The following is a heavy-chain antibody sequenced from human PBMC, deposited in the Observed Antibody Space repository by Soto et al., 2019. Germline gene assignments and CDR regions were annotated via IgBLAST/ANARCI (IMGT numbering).Heavy chain of an antibody. V-gene: IGHV4-30-4*01. CDR3: ARWADTAMVKDY. D-gene: IGHD5-18*01. J-gene: IGHJ4*02. CDR1: GGSISSGDYY. Sequence: KPSETLSLTCTVSGGSISSGDYYWSWIRQPPGKGLEWIGYIYYSGSTYYNPSLKSRVTISVDTSKNQFSLKLSSVTAADTAMYYCARWADTAMVKDYWGQGTLVTVSS. CDR2: IYYSGST.